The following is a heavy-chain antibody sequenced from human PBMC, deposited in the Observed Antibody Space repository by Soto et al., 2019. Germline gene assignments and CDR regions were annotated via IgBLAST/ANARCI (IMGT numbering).Heavy chain of an antibody. Sequence: QVQLVQSGAEEKKPGASVKVSCKASGYTFTGYAMHWVRQAPGQRLEWMGWINAGNGNTKYSQKFQGRVTITRDTSASTAYMELSRLRSEDPAVYYCARAVAVPADFDYWGQGTLVTVSS. D-gene: IGHD6-19*01. J-gene: IGHJ4*02. CDR2: INAGNGNT. CDR1: GYTFTGYA. CDR3: ARAVAVPADFDY. V-gene: IGHV1-3*05.